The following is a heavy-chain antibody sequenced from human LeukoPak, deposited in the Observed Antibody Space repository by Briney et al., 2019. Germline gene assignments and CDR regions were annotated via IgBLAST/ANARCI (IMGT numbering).Heavy chain of an antibody. D-gene: IGHD3-22*01. CDR1: GGSFSGYY. J-gene: IGHJ3*02. CDR3: VRGLYYYDSSGYYCDAFDI. CDR2: INHSGST. Sequence: PSETLSLTCAVYGGSFSGYYWSWIRQPPGKGLEWIGEINHSGSTNYNPSLKSRVTISVDTSKNQFSLKLSSVTAADTAVYYCVRGLYYYDSSGYYCDAFDIWGQGTMVTVSS. V-gene: IGHV4-34*01.